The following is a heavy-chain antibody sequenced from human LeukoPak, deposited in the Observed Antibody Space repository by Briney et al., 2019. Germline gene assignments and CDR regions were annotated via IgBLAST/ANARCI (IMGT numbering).Heavy chain of an antibody. J-gene: IGHJ4*02. Sequence: PGGALRLSCAASGFPFSGSAMHWVRQASGKGLEWVGRIRSKANSYETTYAASVKGRLTISRDDSKNTTYLQINSLKTEDTAVYFCTSRFDYWGQGTLVTVSS. CDR2: IRSKANSYET. V-gene: IGHV3-73*01. CDR3: TSRFDY. CDR1: GFPFSGSA.